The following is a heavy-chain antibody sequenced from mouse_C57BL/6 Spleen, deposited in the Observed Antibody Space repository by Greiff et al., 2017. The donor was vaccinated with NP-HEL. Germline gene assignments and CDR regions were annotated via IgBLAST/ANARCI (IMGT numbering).Heavy chain of an antibody. D-gene: IGHD2-5*01. J-gene: IGHJ4*01. CDR1: GYTFTSYW. CDR3: TRGAYYSNLYAMDY. V-gene: IGHV1-5*01. CDR2: IYPGNSDT. Sequence: EVQLQESGTVLARPGASVKMSCKTSGYTFTSYWMHWVKQRPGQGLEWIGAIYPGNSDTSYNQKFKGKAKLTAVTSASTAYMELSSLTNEDSAVYYCTRGAYYSNLYAMDYWGQGTSVTVSS.